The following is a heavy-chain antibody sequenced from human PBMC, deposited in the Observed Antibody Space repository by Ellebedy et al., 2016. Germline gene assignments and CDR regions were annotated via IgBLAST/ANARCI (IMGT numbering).Heavy chain of an antibody. CDR3: ARDGGVGDGILS. CDR2: ISSSGSTI. CDR1: GFTFSDYY. V-gene: IGHV3-11*01. Sequence: GESLKISCAASGFTFSDYYMSWIRPAPGKGLEWGSYISSSGSTIYYADSGKGRFTISRDNAKNSLYLQMNSRRAEDTAVYYCARDGGVGDGILSWGQGTLVTVSS. J-gene: IGHJ4*02. D-gene: IGHD2-21*01.